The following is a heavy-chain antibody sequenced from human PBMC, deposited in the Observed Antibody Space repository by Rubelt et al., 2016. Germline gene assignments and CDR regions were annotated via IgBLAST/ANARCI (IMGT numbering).Heavy chain of an antibody. CDR3: AREGRAAAAGRGSPDD. CDR1: GYSISSGYY. D-gene: IGHD6-13*01. J-gene: IGHJ4*02. Sequence: QVQLQESGPGLVKPSETLSLTCTVSGYSISSGYYWGWIRQPPGKGLEWIGSIYHLGSTYYNPSLRGRVTISGERSKNQCYRKLGAGTAADTAGYYGAREGRAAAAGRGSPDDWGQGTRVTVSS. CDR2: IYHLGST. V-gene: IGHV4-38-2*02.